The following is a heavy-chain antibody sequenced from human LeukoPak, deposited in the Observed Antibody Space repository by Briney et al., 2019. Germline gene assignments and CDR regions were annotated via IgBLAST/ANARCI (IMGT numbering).Heavy chain of an antibody. J-gene: IGHJ1*01. V-gene: IGHV1-2*02. CDR1: GYTFTGNY. D-gene: IGHD3-22*01. CDR2: INPNSGGT. Sequence: ASVKVSCKASGYTFTGNYMHWVRQAPGQGLEWMGWINPNSGGTNYAQKFQGRVTMTRDTSIGTAYMELNRLRSDDTVVYYCARGSYDSSDFEYFHHWGQGTLVTVSS. CDR3: ARGSYDSSDFEYFHH.